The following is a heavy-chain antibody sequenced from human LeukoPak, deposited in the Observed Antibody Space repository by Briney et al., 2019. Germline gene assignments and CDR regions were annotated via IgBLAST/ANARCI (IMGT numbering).Heavy chain of an antibody. J-gene: IGHJ4*02. D-gene: IGHD4-23*01. CDR1: GFTFDDYA. Sequence: GRSLRLSCAASGFTFDDYAMHWVRQAPGKGLEWVSGISWNSGGIGYADSVKGRFTISRDNAKNSLYLQMNSLRAEDTALYYCAKDFGYGGKGLFDYWGQGTLVTVSS. CDR2: ISWNSGGI. V-gene: IGHV3-9*01. CDR3: AKDFGYGGKGLFDY.